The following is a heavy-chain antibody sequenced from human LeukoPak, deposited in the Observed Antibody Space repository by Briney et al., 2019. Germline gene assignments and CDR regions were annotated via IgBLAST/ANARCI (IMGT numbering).Heavy chain of an antibody. Sequence: PGGSLRLSCAASGFTFSDYYMSWIRQAPGEGLEWVSYISSSGSTIYYADSVKGRFTISRDNAKNSLYLQMNSLRAEDTAVYYCASPGSYDFWSGYQIDYWGQGTLVTVSS. CDR1: GFTFSDYY. CDR3: ASPGSYDFWSGYQIDY. J-gene: IGHJ4*02. D-gene: IGHD3-3*01. CDR2: ISSSGSTI. V-gene: IGHV3-11*04.